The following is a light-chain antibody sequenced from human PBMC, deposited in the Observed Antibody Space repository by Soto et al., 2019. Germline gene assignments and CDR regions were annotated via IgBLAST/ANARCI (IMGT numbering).Light chain of an antibody. J-gene: IGKJ5*01. CDR3: QQYGSSPHT. V-gene: IGKV3-20*01. CDR2: GAS. Sequence: TQSPSSLSASAGDGVTITCRASQGIRHYLAWYQQKPGQAPRLLIYGASSRATGIPDRFSGSGSGTDFTLTISRLEPEDFAVYYCQQYGSSPHTFGQGTRLEIK. CDR1: QGIRHY.